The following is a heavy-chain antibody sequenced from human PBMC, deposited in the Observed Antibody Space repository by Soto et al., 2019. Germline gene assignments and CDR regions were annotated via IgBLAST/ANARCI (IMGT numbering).Heavy chain of an antibody. J-gene: IGHJ4*02. CDR1: GYTFTSYY. CDR3: ARDRSYGGYPVHYFDY. Sequence: GXSGKVCLKASGYTFTSYYMYWVRQAPGQGLEWMGIINPSGGSTSYAQKFQGRVTMTRDTSTSTVYMELSSLRSEDTAVYYCARDRSYGGYPVHYFDYWGQGTLVTVSS. CDR2: INPSGGST. V-gene: IGHV1-46*01. D-gene: IGHD5-12*01.